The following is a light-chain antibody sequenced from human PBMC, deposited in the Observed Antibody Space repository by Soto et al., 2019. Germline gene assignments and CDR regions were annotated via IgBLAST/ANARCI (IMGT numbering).Light chain of an antibody. CDR3: QHYNSYSEA. J-gene: IGKJ1*01. V-gene: IGKV1-5*03. CDR2: KAS. Sequence: DIQMTQSPSTLSGSVGDRVTITCRASQTISSWLAWYQQKPGKATKLLIYKASTLKSGVPSRFRGSGSGTEFTLTISSLQPDDFATYYFQHYNSYSEAFGQGTKVELK. CDR1: QTISSW.